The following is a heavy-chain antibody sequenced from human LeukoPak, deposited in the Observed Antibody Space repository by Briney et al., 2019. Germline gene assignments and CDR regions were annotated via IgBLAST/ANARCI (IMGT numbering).Heavy chain of an antibody. J-gene: IGHJ6*02. Sequence: PGRSLRLSCAASGFTFSSYAMQWVRQAPGKGLEWVAVISYDGSNKYYADSVKGRFTISRDNSKNTLYLQMNSLRAEDTAVYYCARDLGRALDVWGQGTTVTVSS. CDR3: ARDLGRALDV. D-gene: IGHD1-26*01. CDR1: GFTFSSYA. V-gene: IGHV3-30*04. CDR2: ISYDGSNK.